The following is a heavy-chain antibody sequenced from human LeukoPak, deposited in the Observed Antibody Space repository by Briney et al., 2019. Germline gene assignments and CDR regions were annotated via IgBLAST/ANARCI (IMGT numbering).Heavy chain of an antibody. CDR2: ISWNSGSI. J-gene: IGHJ3*02. Sequence: GGSLILSCAASGFTFDDYAMHWVRQAPGKGLEWVSGISWNSGSIGYADSVKGRFTISRDNAKNSLYLQMNSLRAEDMALYYCAKDISSRRNDFWSATGGAFDIWGQGTMVTVSS. V-gene: IGHV3-9*03. D-gene: IGHD3-3*01. CDR1: GFTFDDYA. CDR3: AKDISSRRNDFWSATGGAFDI.